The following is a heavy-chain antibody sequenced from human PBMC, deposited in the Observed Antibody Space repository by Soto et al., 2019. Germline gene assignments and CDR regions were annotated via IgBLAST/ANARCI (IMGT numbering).Heavy chain of an antibody. D-gene: IGHD6-19*01. CDR2: ISWNSGSI. V-gene: IGHV3-9*01. CDR1: GFTFDDYA. Sequence: GGSLRLSCAASGFTFDDYAMHWVRQAPGKGLEWVSGISWNSGSIGYADSVKGRFTISRDNAKNSLYLQMNSLRAEDTALYYCAKGASSGWYLNWFDPWGQGTLVTVSS. J-gene: IGHJ5*02. CDR3: AKGASSGWYLNWFDP.